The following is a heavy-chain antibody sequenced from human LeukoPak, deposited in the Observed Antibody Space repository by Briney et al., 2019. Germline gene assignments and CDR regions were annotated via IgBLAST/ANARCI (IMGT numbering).Heavy chain of an antibody. CDR3: ARRPRARWLVSSGFDY. J-gene: IGHJ4*02. D-gene: IGHD6-19*01. Sequence: PSETLSLTCTVSSGSISSSSYYWGWIRQPPGKGLKWIGSIYYSGSTYYNPSLKSRVTISVDTSKNQFSLKLSSVTAADTAVYYCARRPRARWLVSSGFDYWGQGTLVTVSS. V-gene: IGHV4-39*01. CDR2: IYYSGST. CDR1: SGSISSSSYY.